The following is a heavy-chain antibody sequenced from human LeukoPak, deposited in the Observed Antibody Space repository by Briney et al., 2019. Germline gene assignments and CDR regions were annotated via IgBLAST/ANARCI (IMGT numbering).Heavy chain of an antibody. Sequence: GGSLRLSCAASAFTVSSNYMGWVRQAPGKGLEWVSVIYSGGSTYYADSVKGRFTISRDNSKNTLYLQMNSLRAEDTAVYYCAGTVVVPAAINYWGQGTLVTVSS. J-gene: IGHJ4*02. D-gene: IGHD2-2*02. CDR2: IYSGGST. V-gene: IGHV3-66*02. CDR3: AGTVVVPAAINY. CDR1: AFTVSSNY.